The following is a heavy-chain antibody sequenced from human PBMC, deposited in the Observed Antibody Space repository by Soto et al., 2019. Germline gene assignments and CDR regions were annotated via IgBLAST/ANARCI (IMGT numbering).Heavy chain of an antibody. J-gene: IGHJ3*02. Sequence: HPGGSLRLSCTASGSTFGDYAMSWVRQAPGKGLEWVGFIRSKAYGGTTEYAASVKGRFTISRDDSKCIAYLQMNSLKTEDTAVYYCTSPRLPYYYDSSGYYPDAFDIWGQGTMVTVSS. CDR3: TSPRLPYYYDSSGYYPDAFDI. CDR2: IRSKAYGGTT. CDR1: GSTFGDYA. D-gene: IGHD3-22*01. V-gene: IGHV3-49*04.